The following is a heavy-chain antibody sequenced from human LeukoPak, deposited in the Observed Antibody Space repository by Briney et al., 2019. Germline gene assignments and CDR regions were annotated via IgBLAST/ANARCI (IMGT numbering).Heavy chain of an antibody. Sequence: HPGGSLRLSCAASGFTFSSYAMSWVRQAPGKGLEWVSAISGSGGSTYYADSVKGRFTISRDNSKNTLYLQMNSLRAEDTAVYYCAKDPKDYYYMDVWGKGTTVTVSS. V-gene: IGHV3-23*01. CDR1: GFTFSSYA. CDR3: AKDPKDYYYMDV. CDR2: ISGSGGST. J-gene: IGHJ6*03.